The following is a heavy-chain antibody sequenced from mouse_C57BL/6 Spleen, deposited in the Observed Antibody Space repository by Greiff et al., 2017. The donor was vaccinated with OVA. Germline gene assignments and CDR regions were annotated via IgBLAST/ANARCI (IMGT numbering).Heavy chain of an antibody. CDR2: IHPSDSDT. CDR3: AISSSPSYFDY. Sequence: QVQLKQPGAELVKPGASVKVSCKASGYTFTSYWMHWVKQRPGQGLEWIGRIHPSDSDTNYNQKFKGKATLTVDKSSSTAYMQLSSLTSEDSAVYYGAISSSPSYFDYWGQGTTLTVSS. V-gene: IGHV1-74*01. D-gene: IGHD1-3*01. J-gene: IGHJ2*01. CDR1: GYTFTSYW.